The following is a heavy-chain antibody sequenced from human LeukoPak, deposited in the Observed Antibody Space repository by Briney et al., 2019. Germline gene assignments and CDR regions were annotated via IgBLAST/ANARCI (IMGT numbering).Heavy chain of an antibody. CDR1: GGSISSSGSY. Sequence: KSSETLSLTCTVSGGSISSSGSYWAWIRQPPGKSLEWIARIYTSGSTTYNPPLKSRVTISGDTSENQFSLRLSSATAADTAVYYCARASYSYDISGWVPFDYWGQGTLVTVSS. J-gene: IGHJ4*02. V-gene: IGHV4-39*07. CDR3: ARASYSYDISGWVPFDY. D-gene: IGHD3-22*01. CDR2: IYTSGST.